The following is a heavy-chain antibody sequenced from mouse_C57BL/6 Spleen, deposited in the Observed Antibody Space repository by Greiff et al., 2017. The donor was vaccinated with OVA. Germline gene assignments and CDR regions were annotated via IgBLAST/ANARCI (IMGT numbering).Heavy chain of an antibody. Sequence: VQLQQPGAELVMPGASVKLSCKASGYTFTSYWMHWVKQRPGQGLEWIGEIDPSDSYTNYNQKFKGKSTLTVDKSSSTAYMQLSSLTSEDSAVYYCARGDYDGGFAYWGQGTLGTVSA. D-gene: IGHD2-4*01. V-gene: IGHV1-69*01. CDR2: IDPSDSYT. J-gene: IGHJ3*01. CDR3: ARGDYDGGFAY. CDR1: GYTFTSYW.